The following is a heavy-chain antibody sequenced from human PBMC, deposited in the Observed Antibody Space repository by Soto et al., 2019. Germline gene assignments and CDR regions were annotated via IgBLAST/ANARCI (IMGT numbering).Heavy chain of an antibody. CDR2: ISSSGSTI. V-gene: IGHV3-48*03. D-gene: IGHD3-10*01. CDR3: ARGPIPRVRGNVDY. Sequence: GGSLRLSCAASGFTFSSYEMNWVRQAPGKGLEWVSYISSSGSTIYYADSVKGRFTISRDNAKNSLYLQMNSLRAEDTAVYYCARGPIPRVRGNVDYWGQGTLVTVSS. J-gene: IGHJ4*02. CDR1: GFTFSSYE.